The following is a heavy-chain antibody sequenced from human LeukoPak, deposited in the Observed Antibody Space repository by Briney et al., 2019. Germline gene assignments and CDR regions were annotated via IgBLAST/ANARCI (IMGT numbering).Heavy chain of an antibody. CDR2: IKQGGSEK. CDR3: ARVGNEKSSSFFDY. Sequence: GGSLRLSCAASGFTFSSYWMSWVRQAPGKGLEWVANIKQGGSEKYYVDSVKGRFTISRDNAKNSLYLQMNSLRAEDTAVYYCARVGNEKSSSFFDYWGQGTLVTVSS. CDR1: GFTFSSYW. J-gene: IGHJ4*02. V-gene: IGHV3-7*01. D-gene: IGHD6-13*01.